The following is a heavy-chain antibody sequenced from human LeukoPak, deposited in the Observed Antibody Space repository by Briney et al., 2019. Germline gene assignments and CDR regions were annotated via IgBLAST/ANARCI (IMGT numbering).Heavy chain of an antibody. CDR1: GYTFTSYG. CDR3: ARGLSSGWNYYYYYMDV. Sequence: ASVKVSCKASGYTFTSYGISWVRQAPGQGLEWMGWITAYNDNTYYAQKLQGRVTMTRNTSISTAYMELSSLRSEDTAVYYCARGLSSGWNYYYYYMDVWGKGTTVTISS. CDR2: ITAYNDNT. V-gene: IGHV1-18*01. D-gene: IGHD6-19*01. J-gene: IGHJ6*03.